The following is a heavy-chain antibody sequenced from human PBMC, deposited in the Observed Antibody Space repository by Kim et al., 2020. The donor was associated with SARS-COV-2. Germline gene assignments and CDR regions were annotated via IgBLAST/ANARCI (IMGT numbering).Heavy chain of an antibody. Sequence: GGSLRLSCAASGFTFSSYAMHWVRQAPGKGLEWVAVISYDGSNKYYADSVKGRFTISRDNSKNTLYLQMNSLRAEDTAVYYCARAPRLAGPPDGYWGQGTLVTVSS. D-gene: IGHD2-21*01. J-gene: IGHJ4*02. CDR2: ISYDGSNK. CDR3: ARAPRLAGPPDGY. CDR1: GFTFSSYA. V-gene: IGHV3-30-3*01.